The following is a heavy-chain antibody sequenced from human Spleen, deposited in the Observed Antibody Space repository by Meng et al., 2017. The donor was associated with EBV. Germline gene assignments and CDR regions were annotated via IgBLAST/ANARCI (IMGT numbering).Heavy chain of an antibody. V-gene: IGHV3-21*01. J-gene: IGHJ4*02. CDR1: GFAFSPYS. CDR3: ANLRGY. Sequence: EVQLAESGGGLVKPGGSLRLPCVASGFAFSPYSMIWVRQAPGKGLEWIASISDTSRYIFYADSVKGRFTISRDNAKNSLYLQLNSLRGEDTALYFCANLRGYWGQGTLVTVSS. CDR2: ISDTSRYI.